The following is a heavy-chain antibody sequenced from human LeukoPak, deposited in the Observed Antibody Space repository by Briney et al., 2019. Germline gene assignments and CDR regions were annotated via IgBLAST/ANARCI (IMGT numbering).Heavy chain of an antibody. CDR2: IGVSTDNT. Sequence: PGGSLRLSCEGSGFTFRKYAMNWVRQAPGKGLEWVSAIGVSTDNTYYADSVKGRFIISRDNSRNTLHVQMCGLRVEDTAIYYCAKGEEAFDIWGQGTMVTVSS. CDR3: AKGEEAFDI. CDR1: GFTFRKYA. J-gene: IGHJ3*02. V-gene: IGHV3-23*01.